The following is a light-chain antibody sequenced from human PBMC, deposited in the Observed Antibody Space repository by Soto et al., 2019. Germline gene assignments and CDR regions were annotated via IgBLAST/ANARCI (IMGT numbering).Light chain of an antibody. CDR1: QTISSW. V-gene: IGKV1-5*03. CDR2: KAS. J-gene: IGKJ1*01. CDR3: QHYNSYSEA. Sequence: DIQMTQSPSTLSGSVGDRVTIPCRASQTISSWLAWYQQKPGKAPKLLIFKASTLKSGVPSRFSVSGSGTEVTLTISSLQPDDFATYYCQHYNSYSEAFGQGPKVELK.